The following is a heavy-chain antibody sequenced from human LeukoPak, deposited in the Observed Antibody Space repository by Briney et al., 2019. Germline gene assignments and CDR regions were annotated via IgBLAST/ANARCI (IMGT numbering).Heavy chain of an antibody. CDR2: ISDTGATK. V-gene: IGHV3-23*01. CDR1: GFSFSTYS. CDR3: VRDGSSWGNFDY. J-gene: IGHJ4*02. Sequence: GGSLRLSCAASGFSFSTYSMSWVRQAPGKGLEWVSVISDTGATKFYADSVKGRFTISRDNSKNTLYLQMNSLRTEDTAVYYCVRDGSSWGNFDYWGQGTLVSVSS. D-gene: IGHD7-27*01.